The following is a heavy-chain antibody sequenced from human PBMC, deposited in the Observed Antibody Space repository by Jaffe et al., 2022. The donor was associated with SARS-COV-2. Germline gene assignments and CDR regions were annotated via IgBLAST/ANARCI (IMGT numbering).Heavy chain of an antibody. CDR3: ARHSRWVSATLLSGSAFDI. V-gene: IGHV4-39*01. D-gene: IGHD2-8*01. CDR1: GGSMSSSSYY. CDR2: IYYTGNT. J-gene: IGHJ3*02. Sequence: QLQLQESGPGLVKPSETLSLTCTVSGGSMSSSSYYWAWVRQPPGKGLEWIGSIYYTGNTYCTPSLKSRLTISVDTSKNQFSLRLSSVTAADMAVYYCARHSRWVSATLLSGSAFDIWGQGTMVSVSS.